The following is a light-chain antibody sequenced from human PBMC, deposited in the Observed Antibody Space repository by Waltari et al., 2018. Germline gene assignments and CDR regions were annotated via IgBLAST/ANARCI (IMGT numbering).Light chain of an antibody. CDR3: QSYDSTVV. J-gene: IGLJ2*01. Sequence: QSVLTQPPSVSGAPGQRVTISCTGSSSNTGAGYDVHWYQQLPGPAPKLLIYGNSNRPSGVPDRFSGSKSGTSASLAITGLQAEDEADYYCQSYDSTVVFGGGTKLTVL. CDR2: GNS. V-gene: IGLV1-40*01. CDR1: SSNTGAGYD.